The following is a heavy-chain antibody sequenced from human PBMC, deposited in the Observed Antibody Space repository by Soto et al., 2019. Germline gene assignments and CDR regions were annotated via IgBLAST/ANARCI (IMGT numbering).Heavy chain of an antibody. CDR2: ISAYNGNT. D-gene: IGHD6-13*01. CDR1: GYLFSNFG. CDR3: VRRHVSATGIDWFDP. Sequence: ASVKVSCKTSGYLFSNFGISWMRQVPGQGLEWMGWISAYNGNTNYAQKFQDRVTLTTDTSTNTAYMELRSLRSDDTAVYYCVRRHVSATGIDWFDPWGEGTLVTVSS. V-gene: IGHV1-18*01. J-gene: IGHJ5*02.